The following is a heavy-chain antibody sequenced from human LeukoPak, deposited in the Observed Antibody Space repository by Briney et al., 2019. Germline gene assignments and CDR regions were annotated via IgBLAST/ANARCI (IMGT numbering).Heavy chain of an antibody. J-gene: IGHJ4*02. Sequence: PGGSLRLSCAASGFTFTSYGMHWVRQAPGKGLEWVAFIRYDGSNKGYADSVKGRSTISRDNSENTLYLQMNSLRAEDTAVYYCAKDGSSSWNYYFDYWGQGILVTVSS. V-gene: IGHV3-30*02. CDR1: GFTFTSYG. CDR3: AKDGSSSWNYYFDY. CDR2: IRYDGSNK. D-gene: IGHD6-13*01.